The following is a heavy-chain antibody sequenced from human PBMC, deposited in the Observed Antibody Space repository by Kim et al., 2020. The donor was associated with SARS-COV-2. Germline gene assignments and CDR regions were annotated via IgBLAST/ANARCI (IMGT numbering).Heavy chain of an antibody. CDR3: AKWGDYGDYGMDV. Sequence: YADSVKGRFTISRDNSKNTLYLQMNSLRAEDTAVYYCAKWGDYGDYGMDVWGQGTTVTVSS. V-gene: IGHV3-23*01. D-gene: IGHD4-17*01. J-gene: IGHJ6*02.